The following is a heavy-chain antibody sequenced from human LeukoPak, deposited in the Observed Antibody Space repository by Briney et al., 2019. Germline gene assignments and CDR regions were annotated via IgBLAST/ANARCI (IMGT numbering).Heavy chain of an antibody. CDR2: INHRGST. Sequence: SETLSLTCAVYGGSFSGYYWSWIRQPPGKGLEWIGEINHRGSTNYNPSIKSRVTISVDTSKNQFSLNLTSVTAADTAVYYCARGRERYSYGYERIGGFDPWGQGTLVTVSS. J-gene: IGHJ5*02. CDR3: ARGRERYSYGYERIGGFDP. D-gene: IGHD5-18*01. CDR1: GGSFSGYY. V-gene: IGHV4-34*01.